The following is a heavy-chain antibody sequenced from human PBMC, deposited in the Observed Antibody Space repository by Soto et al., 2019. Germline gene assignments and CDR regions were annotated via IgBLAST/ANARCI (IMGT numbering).Heavy chain of an antibody. CDR3: ANIGRSDRAFDI. CDR2: IKPDGSEK. V-gene: IGHV3-7*01. Sequence: EVQLVESGGDSVQPGGSLRLSCAASGFTFSSYWMSWVRQAPGKGLEWVANIKPDGSEKIYVDSVKGRFTISRDNAKNSLYLQMNSLRAEDTAVYYCANIGRSDRAFDIWGQGTMVTVSS. CDR1: GFTFSSYW. J-gene: IGHJ3*02. D-gene: IGHD5-12*01.